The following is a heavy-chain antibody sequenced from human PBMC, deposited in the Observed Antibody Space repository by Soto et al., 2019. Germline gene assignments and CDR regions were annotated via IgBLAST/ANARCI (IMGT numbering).Heavy chain of an antibody. V-gene: IGHV2-5*02. D-gene: IGHD3-10*01. CDR3: AHEGDGSGSYPENWSDP. Sequence: QITLKESGPTLVKPTQPLTLTCTFSGFSLGTRGVGVGWIRQPPGKALEWLALIYWDDDKRYSPSLKTRLTILNDASKNQGHLTVTNMDPVDTATYSCAHEGDGSGSYPENWSDPWGQGTLVTVSS. CDR2: IYWDDDK. J-gene: IGHJ5*02. CDR1: GFSLGTRGVG.